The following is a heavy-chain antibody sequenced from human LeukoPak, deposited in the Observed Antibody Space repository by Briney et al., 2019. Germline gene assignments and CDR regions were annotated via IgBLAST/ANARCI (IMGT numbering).Heavy chain of an antibody. D-gene: IGHD3-10*01. Sequence: SETLSLTCAVYGGSFSGYYWSWIRQPPGKGLEWIGEINHSGGTNYNPSLKSRVTISADTSKNQFSLKLSSVTAADTAVYYCARGFGAMVRGVRGPTWPNLDYWGQGTLVTVSS. CDR3: ARGFGAMVRGVRGPTWPNLDY. V-gene: IGHV4-34*01. J-gene: IGHJ4*02. CDR2: INHSGGT. CDR1: GGSFSGYY.